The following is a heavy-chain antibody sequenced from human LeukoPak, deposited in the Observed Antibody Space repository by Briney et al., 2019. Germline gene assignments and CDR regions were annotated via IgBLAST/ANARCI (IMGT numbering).Heavy chain of an antibody. CDR2: ITGDSDYI. D-gene: IGHD2-15*01. Sequence: PGGSLRLSCAASGFTFSGSTMAWVRQAPGKGLEWVSSITGDSDYIYYAESVKGRFTISRDNTKNSLSLQMNSLRAEDTAVYYCARLICRGGSCYGKHYFDYWGQGALVTVSS. V-gene: IGHV3-21*01. CDR3: ARLICRGGSCYGKHYFDY. CDR1: GFTFSGST. J-gene: IGHJ4*02.